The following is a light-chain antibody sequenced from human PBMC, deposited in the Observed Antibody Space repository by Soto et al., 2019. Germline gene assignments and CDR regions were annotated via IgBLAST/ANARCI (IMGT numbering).Light chain of an antibody. J-gene: IGLJ1*01. Sequence: QSVLPQPPSASGTPGQRVTISCSTSNSRSGSNYVYWYQQLPGTAPKLLIYRNDQRPSGVPARFSGSKSGTSASLAISGLRSEDEADYYCAKWDDSLRVYVFGTGTKLTVL. V-gene: IGLV1-47*01. CDR1: NSRSGSNY. CDR2: RND. CDR3: AKWDDSLRVYV.